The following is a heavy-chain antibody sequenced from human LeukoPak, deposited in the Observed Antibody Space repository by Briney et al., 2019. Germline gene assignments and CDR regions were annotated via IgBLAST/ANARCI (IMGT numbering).Heavy chain of an antibody. CDR2: ISAYNGNT. D-gene: IGHD4-17*01. J-gene: IGHJ4*01. V-gene: IGHV1-18*01. CDR1: GYTFTSYG. CDR3: ARGSLFFAYGDYGFDY. Sequence: GASVKVSCKASGYTFTSYGISWVRQAPGQGLEWMGWISAYNGNTNYAQKLQGRVTMTTDTSTSTAYMELRSLISDDTAVYYCARGSLFFAYGDYGFDYWGHGTLVTGSS.